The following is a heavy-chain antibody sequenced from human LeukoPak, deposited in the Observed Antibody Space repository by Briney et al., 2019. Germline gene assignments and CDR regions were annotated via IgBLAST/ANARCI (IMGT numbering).Heavy chain of an antibody. Sequence: ASVTVSCTASGGTFSSYAISWVRQAPGQGLEWMGGIIPILGTANYAQKFQGRVTITADESTSTAYMELSSLRSEDTAVYYCARDQRALNEYYFDYWGQGTLVTVSS. CDR2: IIPILGTA. CDR3: ARDQRALNEYYFDY. D-gene: IGHD1-1*01. J-gene: IGHJ4*02. CDR1: GGTFSSYA. V-gene: IGHV1-69*13.